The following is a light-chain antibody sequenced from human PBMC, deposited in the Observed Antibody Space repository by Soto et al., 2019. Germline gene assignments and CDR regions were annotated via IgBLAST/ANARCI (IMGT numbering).Light chain of an antibody. Sequence: IVLTHAPGTLSLSPGERATLSFGASQSVSNNYLAWYQQKPGQAPRLLIYGASTRATGIPDRFSGSGSGTDFSLTIRGLKPEDFAVYYCQQYRMSPSTFGQGTRLEIK. CDR2: GAS. CDR3: QQYRMSPST. J-gene: IGKJ5*01. CDR1: QSVSNNY. V-gene: IGKV3-20*01.